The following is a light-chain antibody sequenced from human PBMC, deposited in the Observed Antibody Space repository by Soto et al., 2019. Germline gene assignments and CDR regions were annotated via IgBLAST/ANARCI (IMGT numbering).Light chain of an antibody. CDR3: AAWDGSLKGYV. CDR2: RNN. Sequence: QSVLTQPPSTSGTPGQRVTISCSGSSSNIGSNTLNWYQQLPGTAPNLLIYRNNQRPSGVPDRFSVSKSGTSASLAISGLQSEDEAEYYCAAWDGSLKGYVFATGTKLTVL. J-gene: IGLJ1*01. CDR1: SSNIGSNT. V-gene: IGLV1-44*01.